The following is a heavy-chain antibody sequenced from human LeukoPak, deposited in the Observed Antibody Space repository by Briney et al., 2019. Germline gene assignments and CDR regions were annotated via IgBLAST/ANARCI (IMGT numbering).Heavy chain of an antibody. V-gene: IGHV4-59*01. J-gene: IGHJ4*02. D-gene: IGHD3-22*01. CDR2: IYYSGST. CDR1: SGSISSYY. CDR3: ARSAHYSQFDY. Sequence: SETLSLTCTVSSGSISSYYWSWIRQPPGKGLEWIGYIYYSGSTNYNPSLKSRVTISVDTSKNQFSLKLRSVTAADTAVYYCARSAHYSQFDYWGQGTLVTVSS.